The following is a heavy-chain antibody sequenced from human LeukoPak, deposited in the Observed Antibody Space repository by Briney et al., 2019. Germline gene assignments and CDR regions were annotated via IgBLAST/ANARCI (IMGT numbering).Heavy chain of an antibody. V-gene: IGHV4-39*01. CDR2: IYYSGST. Sequence: SETLSLTCTVSGGSISSSSYYWGWIRQPPGKGLEWIGSIYYSGSTYYNPSLKSRVTISVDTSKNQFSLKLSSVTAADTAVYYCARTLTLSSTWHPLDYWGQGTLVTVSS. J-gene: IGHJ4*02. CDR3: ARTLTLSSTWHPLDY. D-gene: IGHD6-13*01. CDR1: GGSISSSSYY.